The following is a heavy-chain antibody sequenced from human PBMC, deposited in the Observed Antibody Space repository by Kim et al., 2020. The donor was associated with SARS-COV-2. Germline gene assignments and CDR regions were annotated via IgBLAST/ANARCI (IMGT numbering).Heavy chain of an antibody. J-gene: IGHJ1*01. D-gene: IGHD1-26*01. CDR2: GGGP. CDR3: VHGTFFSY. V-gene: IGHV3-74*03. Sequence: GGGPLYGDSVDSRFTVSRDNAKNILYLQMNSLRDDDTAVYSCVHGTFFSYWGQGALVTVSS.